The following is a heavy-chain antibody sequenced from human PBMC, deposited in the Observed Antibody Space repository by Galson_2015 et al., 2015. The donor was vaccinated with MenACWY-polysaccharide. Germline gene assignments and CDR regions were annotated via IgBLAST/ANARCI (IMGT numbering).Heavy chain of an antibody. CDR2: ISSGGDT. V-gene: IGHV3-66*02. Sequence: LRLSCAASGFTVSSNYMSWVRPAPGKGLAWVSVISSGGDTYYADSVKGRFTISRDNSKNTLYLQMNSLRSEDTAVYYCARDTTLDYWGRGTLVTVSS. CDR3: ARDTTLDY. J-gene: IGHJ4*02. D-gene: IGHD1-26*01. CDR1: GFTVSSNY.